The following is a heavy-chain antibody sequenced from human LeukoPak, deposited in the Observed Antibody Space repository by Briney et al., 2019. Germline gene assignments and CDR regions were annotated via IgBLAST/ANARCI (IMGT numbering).Heavy chain of an antibody. CDR1: GDTF. V-gene: IGHV1-2*02. CDR3: ARVTMIVVDDAFDI. CDR2: INPNSGGT. J-gene: IGHJ3*02. D-gene: IGHD3-22*01. Sequence: ASVKVSCKTSGDTFIHWVRQAPGQGLEWMGWINPNSGGTNYAQKFQGRVTMTRDTSISTAYMELSKLRSDDTAVYYCARVTMIVVDDAFDIWGQGTMVTVSS.